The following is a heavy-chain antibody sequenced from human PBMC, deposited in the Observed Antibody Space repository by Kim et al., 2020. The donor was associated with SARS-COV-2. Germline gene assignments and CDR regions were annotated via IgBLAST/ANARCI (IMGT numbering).Heavy chain of an antibody. CDR3: ARVAPHYDILTGYYVDY. CDR2: IYYGGST. V-gene: IGHV4-39*06. CDR1: NDSRRYY. J-gene: IGHJ4*02. Sequence: NDSRRYYWRRSSQLPGKGMEWIVSIYYGGSTDYDAYHKRRVTRSVETSKSQFALKLSSVTAAETAVYYCARVAPHYDILTGYYVDYWGQGNLVTVSS. D-gene: IGHD3-9*01.